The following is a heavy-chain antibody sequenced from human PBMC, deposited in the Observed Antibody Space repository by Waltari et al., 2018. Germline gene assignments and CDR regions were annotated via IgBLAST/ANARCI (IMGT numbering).Heavy chain of an antibody. CDR2: IYTSGST. CDR3: ARAVRYDYVWGSYRQGWFDP. D-gene: IGHD3-16*02. Sequence: QVQLQESGPGLVKPSETLSLTCTVSGGSISSYYWSWIRQPPGKGLEWIGYIYTSGSTNYNPALKSRVTISEDTSKNQFSLKLSSVTAADTAVYYCARAVRYDYVWGSYRQGWFDPWGQGTLVTVSS. J-gene: IGHJ5*02. V-gene: IGHV4-4*09. CDR1: GGSISSYY.